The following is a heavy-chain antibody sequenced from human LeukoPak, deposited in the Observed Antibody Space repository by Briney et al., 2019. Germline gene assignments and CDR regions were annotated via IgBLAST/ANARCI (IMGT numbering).Heavy chain of an antibody. D-gene: IGHD6-6*01. CDR2: INSDGSEG. V-gene: IGHV3-7*03. CDR1: GFTFSSHW. J-gene: IGHJ3*01. Sequence: GGSLRLSCAASGFTFSSHWMTWVRQAPGKGLEWVASINSDGSEGYYADVVKGRFTISRDNAKNSLYLQINSLRAEDTAVYYCARSSYSSSSSVWGQGTMVTVSS. CDR3: ARSSYSSSSSV.